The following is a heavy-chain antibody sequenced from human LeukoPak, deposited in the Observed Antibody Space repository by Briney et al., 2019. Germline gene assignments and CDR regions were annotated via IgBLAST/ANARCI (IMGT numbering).Heavy chain of an antibody. CDR1: EFTFSNYA. D-gene: IGHD4-11*01. CDR3: ARSGGLQKFDY. Sequence: GGSLRLSCAASEFTFSNYAVHWVRQAPGKGLQWVAVISYDGNTIHYADSVKGRFTISRDTSKNTLYLQMNSLRTEDTAVYYCARSGGLQKFDYWGQGTLVTVSS. CDR2: ISYDGNTI. V-gene: IGHV3-30-3*01. J-gene: IGHJ4*02.